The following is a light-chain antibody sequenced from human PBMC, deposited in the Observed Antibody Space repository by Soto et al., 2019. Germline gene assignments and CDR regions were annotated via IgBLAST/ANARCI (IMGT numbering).Light chain of an antibody. CDR2: GAS. Sequence: IVMTQSPAPLSVSPRESTTLSCRASQSVSGNLAWYQQKPGPAPRLLIYGASTRATGIPARFSGSGSGTEFTLTISSLQSEDFAVYFCQQYNNWPRTFGQGTKVDI. J-gene: IGKJ1*01. V-gene: IGKV3-15*01. CDR3: QQYNNWPRT. CDR1: QSVSGN.